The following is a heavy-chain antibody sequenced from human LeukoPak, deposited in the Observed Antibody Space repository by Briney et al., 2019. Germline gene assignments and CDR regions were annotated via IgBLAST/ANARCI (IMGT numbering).Heavy chain of an antibody. CDR2: IIPIFGIT. D-gene: IGHD3-22*01. CDR1: GGTFSSYA. V-gene: IGHV1-69*04. CDR3: ARDRGYDSSGYYYSPLDY. Sequence: SVKVSCKASGGTFSSYAISWVRQAPGQGLEWMGRIIPIFGITSYAQKFQGRVTITADKSTSTAYMELSSLRSEDTAVYYCARDRGYDSSGYYYSPLDYWGQGTLVTVSS. J-gene: IGHJ4*02.